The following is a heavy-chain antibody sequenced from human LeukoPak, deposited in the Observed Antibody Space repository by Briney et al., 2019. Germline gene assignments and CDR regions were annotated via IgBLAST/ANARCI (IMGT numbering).Heavy chain of an antibody. Sequence: GRSLRLSCAASGFTFSSYGMHWVRQAPGKGLEWVAVIWYDGSNKYYADSVKGRFTISRDNSKNTLYLQMNSLRAEDTAVYYCAKGGYGTDYWGQGTLVTVSS. V-gene: IGHV3-33*06. CDR3: AKGGYGTDY. CDR1: GFTFSSYG. D-gene: IGHD5-18*01. J-gene: IGHJ4*02. CDR2: IWYDGSNK.